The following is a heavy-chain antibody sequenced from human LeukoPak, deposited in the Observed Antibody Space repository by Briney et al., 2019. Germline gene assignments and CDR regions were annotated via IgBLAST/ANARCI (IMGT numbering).Heavy chain of an antibody. CDR3: AKDNRDYYIDY. CDR2: ISYDGSNK. D-gene: IGHD3-10*01. CDR1: GFTFSSNG. J-gene: IGHJ4*02. V-gene: IGHV3-30*18. Sequence: PGGSLRLSCAASGFTFSSNGMHWVRQAPGKGLEWVGVISYDGSNKYYADSVKGRFTISRDNSKNTLYLQMNSLRAEDTAMYYCAKDNRDYYIDYWGQGTLVTVSS.